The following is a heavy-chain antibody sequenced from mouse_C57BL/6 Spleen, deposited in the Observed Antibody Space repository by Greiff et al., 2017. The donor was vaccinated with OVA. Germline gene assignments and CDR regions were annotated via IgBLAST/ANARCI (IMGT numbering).Heavy chain of an antibody. V-gene: IGHV14-4*01. CDR2: IDPENGDT. D-gene: IGHD2-4*01. Sequence: EVQLQESGAKLVRPGASVKLSCTASGFNIKDDYMHWVKQRPEQGLEWIGWIDPENGDTEYASKFQGKATITADTSSNTAYLQLSSLTSEDTAVYYCTTFYDYDGAWFAYWGKGTLVTVSA. J-gene: IGHJ3*01. CDR1: GFNIKDDY. CDR3: TTFYDYDGAWFAY.